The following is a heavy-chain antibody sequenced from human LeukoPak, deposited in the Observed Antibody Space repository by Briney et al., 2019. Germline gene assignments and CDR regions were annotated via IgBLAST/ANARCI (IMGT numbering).Heavy chain of an antibody. V-gene: IGHV4-4*09. J-gene: IGHJ4*02. CDR3: ARTGYSSSWWYFDS. CDR2: IYSSGST. D-gene: IGHD6-13*01. CDR1: GVSISGYY. Sequence: SETLSLTCTVSGVSISGYYWSWIRQPPGKGLEWIGYIYSSGSTNYNPSLKTRVTISVDTSKNQFSLKLSSVTAADTAVYYCARTGYSSSWWYFDSWGQGTLVTVSS.